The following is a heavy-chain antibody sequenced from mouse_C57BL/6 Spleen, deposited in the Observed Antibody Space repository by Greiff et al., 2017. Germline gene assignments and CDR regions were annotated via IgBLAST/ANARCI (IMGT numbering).Heavy chain of an antibody. V-gene: IGHV1-69*01. CDR3: ARKGREYYLDY. Sequence: QVQLQQPGAELVMPGASVKLSCKASGYTFTSYWMHWVKQRPGQGLEWIGEIDPSDSYTNYNQKFKGKSTLTVDKSSSTAYMQLSSLTSEDSAVYYCARKGREYYLDYWGQGTTLTVSS. CDR2: IDPSDSYT. D-gene: IGHD3-3*01. J-gene: IGHJ2*01. CDR1: GYTFTSYW.